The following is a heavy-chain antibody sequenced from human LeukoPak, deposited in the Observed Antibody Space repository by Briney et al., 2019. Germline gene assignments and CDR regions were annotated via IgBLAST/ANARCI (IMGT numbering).Heavy chain of an antibody. V-gene: IGHV3-48*01. J-gene: IGHJ5*02. CDR3: ARDGWFGDYNWFDP. CDR1: GFTFSSYS. D-gene: IGHD3-10*01. Sequence: GESLRLSCAASGFTFSSYSMNWVRQAPGKGLEWVSYISSASNTIYCADSVKGRFTISRDNAKNSLYLQMNSLRAEDTAMYYCARDGWFGDYNWFDPWGQGTLVTVSS. CDR2: ISSASNTI.